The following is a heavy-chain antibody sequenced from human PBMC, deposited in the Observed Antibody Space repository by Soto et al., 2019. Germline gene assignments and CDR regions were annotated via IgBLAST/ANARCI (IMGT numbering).Heavy chain of an antibody. CDR2: INPNSGGT. J-gene: IGHJ6*03. CDR1: GYTFTGYY. V-gene: IGHV1-2*04. CDR3: ARDREAARPYYYMGV. D-gene: IGHD6-6*01. Sequence: ASVKVSCKASGYTFTGYYMHWVRQAPGQGLEWMGWINPNSGGTSYAQKFQGWVTMTRDTSISTACMELSRLRSDDTAVYYCARDREAARPYYYMGVWGKGTTVTVSS.